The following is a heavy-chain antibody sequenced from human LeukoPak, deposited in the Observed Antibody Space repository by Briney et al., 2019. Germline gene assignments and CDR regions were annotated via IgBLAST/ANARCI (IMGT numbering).Heavy chain of an antibody. Sequence: GGSLRLSCAASGFTFDDYGMSWVRQAPGKGLEWVANINEEGSEKYYVDSVKGRFTISRDNAKSSLYLQMNSLRAEDTAVYYCARAKLNLDCWGQGTLVTVSS. CDR2: INEEGSEK. D-gene: IGHD1-14*01. CDR3: ARAKLNLDC. CDR1: GFTFDDYG. J-gene: IGHJ4*02. V-gene: IGHV3-7*01.